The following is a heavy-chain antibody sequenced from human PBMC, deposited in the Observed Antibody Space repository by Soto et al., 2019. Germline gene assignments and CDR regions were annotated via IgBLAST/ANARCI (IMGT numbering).Heavy chain of an antibody. Sequence: SETLSLTCTVSGGSISSGGYYWSWIRQHPGKGLEWIRYIYYSGSTYYNPSLKSRVTISVDTSKNQFSLKLSSVTAADTAVYYCARDWVLRGPSIYYYGMDVWGQGTTVT. CDR3: ARDWVLRGPSIYYYGMDV. CDR1: GGSISSGGYY. V-gene: IGHV4-31*03. D-gene: IGHD3-10*01. CDR2: IYYSGST. J-gene: IGHJ6*02.